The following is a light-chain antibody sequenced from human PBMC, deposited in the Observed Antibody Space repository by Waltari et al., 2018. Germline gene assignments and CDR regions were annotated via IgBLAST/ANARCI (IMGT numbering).Light chain of an antibody. Sequence: EIVLAQSPATLSLSPGERAPLSCRASQSVNTYLAWYQQKPGQAPRLLIYDASNRATGIPARFSGSGSGTDFTLTISSLEPEDFAVYFCQQRSNWPRTFGGGTKVEIK. CDR1: QSVNTY. V-gene: IGKV3-11*01. CDR2: DAS. J-gene: IGKJ4*01. CDR3: QQRSNWPRT.